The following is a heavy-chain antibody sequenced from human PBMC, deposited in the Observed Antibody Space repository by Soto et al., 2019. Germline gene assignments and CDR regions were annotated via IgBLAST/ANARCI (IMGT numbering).Heavy chain of an antibody. V-gene: IGHV1-18*01. CDR3: ARDWASISWVRSSDALDI. Sequence: ASVKVSCKGSGYTFLNYGISWVRHAPGQGLEWMGWISTYNGNTKYAQKVQGRVTMTTETSTYTAYMELRSLRSDDTAVYYCARDWASISWVRSSDALDIWGLGTVVTVSS. J-gene: IGHJ3*02. CDR1: GYTFLNYG. D-gene: IGHD6-13*01. CDR2: ISTYNGNT.